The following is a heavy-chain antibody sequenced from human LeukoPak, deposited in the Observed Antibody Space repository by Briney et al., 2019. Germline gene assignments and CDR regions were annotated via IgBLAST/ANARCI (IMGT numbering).Heavy chain of an antibody. CDR1: GFTFSSYG. CDR3: AKDGGSNWYDAFEI. V-gene: IGHV3-30*02. CDR2: IRHDGSNK. J-gene: IGHJ3*02. D-gene: IGHD6-13*01. Sequence: GGSLILSCTASGFTFSSYGMNWVRQVPGKGLEWVSFIRHDGSNKYYGDSVKDRFTISRDNFKKRLYLQMKSPRDKDPAIYYWAKDGGSNWYDAFEIWGQGTMVTVSS.